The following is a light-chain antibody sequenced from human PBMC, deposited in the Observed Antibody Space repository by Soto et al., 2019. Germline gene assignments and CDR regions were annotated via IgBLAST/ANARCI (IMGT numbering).Light chain of an antibody. CDR3: QQYNSYSILT. CDR1: QSISSW. J-gene: IGKJ4*01. Sequence: DIQMTQSPSTLSAFVGDRVTITCRASQSISSWVAWYQQKPGKAPNLLIYKASTLQSGVPSRFSGSRSGTEFILTINILQPDDFATYYCQQYNSYSILTFGGGTKVEIK. CDR2: KAS. V-gene: IGKV1-5*03.